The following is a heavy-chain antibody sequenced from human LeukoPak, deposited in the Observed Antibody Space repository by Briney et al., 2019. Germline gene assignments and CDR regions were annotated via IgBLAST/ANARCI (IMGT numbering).Heavy chain of an antibody. CDR3: ARVTGYVMEDYFDY. V-gene: IGHV4-61*02. CDR1: GGSVNSGSYY. D-gene: IGHD6-13*01. Sequence: SQTLSLTCTVSGGSVNSGSYYWSWIRQPAGKGLEWIGRMFTTGTIDYNPSLKSRVTISVDTSKNQFSLRLSSVTAADTAVYYCARVTGYVMEDYFDYWGQGTLVTVSS. CDR2: MFTTGTI. J-gene: IGHJ4*02.